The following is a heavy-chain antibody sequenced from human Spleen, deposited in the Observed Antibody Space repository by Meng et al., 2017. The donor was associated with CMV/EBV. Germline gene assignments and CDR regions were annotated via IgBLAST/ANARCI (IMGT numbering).Heavy chain of an antibody. Sequence: ASVKVSCKASGYTFTSYYMHWVRQAPGQGLEWMGIINPSGGSTSYAQKFQGRVTMTRDTSTSTVYMELSSLRSEDTAVYYCASPLRGGYDPYNWGPGTLVTVSS. CDR3: ASPLRGGYDPYN. D-gene: IGHD5-12*01. CDR2: INPSGGST. CDR1: GYTFTSYY. V-gene: IGHV1-46*01. J-gene: IGHJ4*02.